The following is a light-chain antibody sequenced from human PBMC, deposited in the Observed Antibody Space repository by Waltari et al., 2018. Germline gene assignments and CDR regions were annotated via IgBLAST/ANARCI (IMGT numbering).Light chain of an antibody. CDR1: QSVLYSPNNKNY. J-gene: IGKJ1*01. Sequence: DFVMTQSPAYLALSLGERATINSKSSQSVLYSPNNKNYLAWYQQKPGQPPKLLIYWGSTRESGVPDRFSGSGSGTDFTLTISSLQAEDVAVYYCQQYYDTPWTFGQGTKVEIK. V-gene: IGKV4-1*01. CDR3: QQYYDTPWT. CDR2: WGS.